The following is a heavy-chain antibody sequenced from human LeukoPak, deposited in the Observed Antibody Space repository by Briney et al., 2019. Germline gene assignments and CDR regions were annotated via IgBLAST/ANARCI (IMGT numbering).Heavy chain of an antibody. V-gene: IGHV3-64*01. CDR2: ITSNGGST. CDR3: ARVGSWDAFDI. CDR1: GFTFSTYA. J-gene: IGHJ3*02. D-gene: IGHD1-26*01. Sequence: PGGSLRLSCAASGFTFSTYAMHWVRQAPGKGPEYVSAITSNGGSTYYANSVKGRFTISRDNSKSTLYLQMGSLRPEDMAVYYCARVGSWDAFDIWGQGTMVTVSS.